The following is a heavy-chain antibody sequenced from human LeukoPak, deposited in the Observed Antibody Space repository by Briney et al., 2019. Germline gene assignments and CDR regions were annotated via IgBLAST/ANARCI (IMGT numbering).Heavy chain of an antibody. Sequence: GGSLRLSCAVSGFTFSNYAMSWVRQAPGKGLEWVSSISSSSSYIYYADSVKGRFTISRDNAKNSLYLQMNSLRAEDTAEYYCAREAPAAFDIWGQGTMVTVSS. CDR2: ISSSSSYI. CDR1: GFTFSNYA. J-gene: IGHJ3*02. V-gene: IGHV3-21*01. CDR3: AREAPAAFDI. D-gene: IGHD2-2*01.